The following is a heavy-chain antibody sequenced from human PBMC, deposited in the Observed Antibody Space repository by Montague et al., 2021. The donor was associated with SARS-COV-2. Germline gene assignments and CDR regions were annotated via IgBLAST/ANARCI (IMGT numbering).Heavy chain of an antibody. CDR1: GGSFSGYY. J-gene: IGHJ4*02. CDR3: ARDRVVQYQLQMPFYFDY. CDR2: IYHSGST. V-gene: IGHV4-34*01. D-gene: IGHD2-2*01. Sequence: SETLSLTCAVYGGSFSGYYWSWIRQPPGKGLEWIGEIYHSGSTNYNPSLKSRATISVDTSKNQFSLRLSSVTAADTAVYYCARDRVVQYQLQMPFYFDYWGQGTLVTVSS.